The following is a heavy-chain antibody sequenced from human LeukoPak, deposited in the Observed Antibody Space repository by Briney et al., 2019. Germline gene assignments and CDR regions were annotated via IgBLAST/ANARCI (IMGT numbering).Heavy chain of an antibody. CDR1: GYTFTSYY. CDR3: ARGSGQRWLQLPFDY. V-gene: IGHV1-46*01. J-gene: IGHJ4*02. Sequence: ASVKVSCKASGYTFTSYYMHWVRQAPGQGLEWMGIINPSGGSTSYAQKFQGRVTMTRDTSTSTVYMEPSSLRSEDTAVYYCARGSGQRWLQLPFDYWGQGTLVTVSS. CDR2: INPSGGST. D-gene: IGHD5-24*01.